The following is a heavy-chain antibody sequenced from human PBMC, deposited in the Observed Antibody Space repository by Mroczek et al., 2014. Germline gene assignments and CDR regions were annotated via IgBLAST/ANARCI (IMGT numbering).Heavy chain of an antibody. V-gene: IGHV3-30-3*01. CDR2: ISYDGSNK. D-gene: IGHD1-26*01. Sequence: ESGGGVVQPGRSLRLSCAASGFTFSSYAMHWVRQAPGKGLEWVAVISYDGSNKYYADSVKGRFTISRDNSKNTLYLQMNSLRAEDTAVYYCAREGSASGSYSHAFDIVGPRDKWYTVSS. CDR1: GFTFSSYA. CDR3: AREGSASGSYSHAFDI. J-gene: IGHJ3*02.